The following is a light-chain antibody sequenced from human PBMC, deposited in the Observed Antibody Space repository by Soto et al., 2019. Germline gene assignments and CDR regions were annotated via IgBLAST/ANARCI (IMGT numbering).Light chain of an antibody. V-gene: IGKV1D-16*01. CDR3: QEYSSYPIT. CDR2: AAS. J-gene: IGKJ4*01. Sequence: DLQMTQSPSSLSAYVGDRVTITCRASQAISNWLSRYQQKTENAPKSLIYAASRLQGGVPSRFSGSRSGTHFTLTCSSLQPEDFATYYCQEYSSYPITFGGVTKVEIK. CDR1: QAISNW.